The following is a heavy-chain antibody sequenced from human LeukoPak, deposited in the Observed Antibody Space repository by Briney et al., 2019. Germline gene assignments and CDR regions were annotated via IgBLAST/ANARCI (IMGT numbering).Heavy chain of an antibody. CDR3: ARFRGINPFDY. V-gene: IGHV1-18*04. J-gene: IGHJ4*02. D-gene: IGHD1-14*01. Sequence: ASVKVSCKASGYTFTGYYMHWVRQAPGQGLEWMGWISAYNGNTNYAEKLQGRVTMTTDTSTSTAYMELRSLRSDDTAVYYCARFRGINPFDYWGQGTLVTVSS. CDR1: GYTFTGYY. CDR2: ISAYNGNT.